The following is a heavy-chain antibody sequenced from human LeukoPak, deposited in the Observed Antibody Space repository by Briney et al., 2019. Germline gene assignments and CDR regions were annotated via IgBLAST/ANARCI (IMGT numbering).Heavy chain of an antibody. D-gene: IGHD3-3*01. J-gene: IGHJ4*02. Sequence: GGSLRLSCAASGFTFSSYAMSWVRQAPGKGLEWVSAISGSGGSTYYADSVKGRFTISRDNPKNTLYLQMNSLRAEDTAVYYCASTKEWLHCHYFDYWGQGTLVTVSS. CDR1: GFTFSSYA. CDR2: ISGSGGST. V-gene: IGHV3-23*01. CDR3: ASTKEWLHCHYFDY.